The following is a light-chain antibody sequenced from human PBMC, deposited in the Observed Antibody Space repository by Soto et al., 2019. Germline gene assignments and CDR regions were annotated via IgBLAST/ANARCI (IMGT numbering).Light chain of an antibody. J-gene: IGKJ5*01. CDR1: QSVRSW. V-gene: IGKV1-39*01. CDR3: QQSYSTPIT. CDR2: DAS. Sequence: DIQMTQSPSTLSASLGNRVTITCRASQSVRSWLAWYRQKPGRSPKLLIYDASSLQSGVPSRFSGSGSGTDFTLTISSLQPEDFATYYCQQSYSTPITFGQGTRLEIK.